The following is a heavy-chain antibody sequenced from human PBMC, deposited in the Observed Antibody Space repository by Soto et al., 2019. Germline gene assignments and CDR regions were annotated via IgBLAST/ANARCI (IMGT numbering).Heavy chain of an antibody. CDR1: GFAFSANS. J-gene: IGHJ5*01. V-gene: IGHV3-23*01. CDR2: LSVGGDRA. Sequence: PGGSLRLSCAAFGFAFSANSMAWVRQTPGKGLEWVSGLSVGGDRAFYLESVKGRFTISSDTSKNVVYLQMNSLRADDTAVYFCAKWDGYGDSWGQGTLVTVSS. D-gene: IGHD5-12*01. CDR3: AKWDGYGDS.